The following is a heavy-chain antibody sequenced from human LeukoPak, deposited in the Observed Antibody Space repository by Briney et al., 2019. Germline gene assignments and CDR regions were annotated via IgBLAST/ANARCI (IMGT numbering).Heavy chain of an antibody. D-gene: IGHD6-13*01. CDR1: GFTFSSYS. CDR2: ISSSSSYI. CDR3: ARGLEAAAAYYYGMDV. J-gene: IGHJ6*02. Sequence: GGSLRLSCAASGFTFSSYSMNWVRQAPGKGLEWVSSISSSSSYIYYADSVKGRFTISRDNAKNSLYLQMNSLRAEDTAVYYCARGLEAAAAYYYGMDVWGQGTTVTVSS. V-gene: IGHV3-21*01.